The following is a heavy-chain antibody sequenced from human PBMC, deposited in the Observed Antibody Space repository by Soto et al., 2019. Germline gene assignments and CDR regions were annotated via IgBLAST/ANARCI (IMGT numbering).Heavy chain of an antibody. Sequence: PGESLKISCKGSGYSFTSYWISWVRQMPGKGLEWMGRIDPSDSYTNYSPSFQGHVTISADKSISTAYLQWSSLKASDTAMYYCASVYCSSTSCYPYGMDVWGQGTTVTSP. CDR3: ASVYCSSTSCYPYGMDV. CDR1: GYSFTSYW. CDR2: IDPSDSYT. D-gene: IGHD2-2*01. V-gene: IGHV5-10-1*01. J-gene: IGHJ6*02.